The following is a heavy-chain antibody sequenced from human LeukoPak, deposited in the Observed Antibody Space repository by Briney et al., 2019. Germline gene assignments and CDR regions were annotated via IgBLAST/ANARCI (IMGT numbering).Heavy chain of an antibody. D-gene: IGHD2-21*02. CDR1: GFTFGDYA. J-gene: IGHJ4*02. Sequence: GRALRLSCTTSGFTFGDYAMSWFRHAPEKGLEWVGFIRSKTYGGTKEYAASVKGRFTISRDDSTSIAYLQMDSLKAEDTAMYYCTRAIIVVVTASYYFDYWGQGTLVTVSS. CDR3: TRAIIVVVTASYYFDY. CDR2: IRSKTYGGTK. V-gene: IGHV3-49*03.